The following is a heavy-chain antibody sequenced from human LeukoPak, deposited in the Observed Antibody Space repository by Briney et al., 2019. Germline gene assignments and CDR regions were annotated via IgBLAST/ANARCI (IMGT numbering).Heavy chain of an antibody. J-gene: IGHJ4*02. Sequence: GGSLRLSCAASGFSFSNAWITWVRQAPGKGLEWVGRIKSKTDGGTTDDAAPVKGRFTTSRDDSKNTLYLQMNSLKTEDTAVYYCTTDDPRWSYWGQGTLVTVSS. CDR3: TTDDPRWSY. CDR2: IKSKTDGGTT. CDR1: GFSFSNAW. D-gene: IGHD4-23*01. V-gene: IGHV3-15*01.